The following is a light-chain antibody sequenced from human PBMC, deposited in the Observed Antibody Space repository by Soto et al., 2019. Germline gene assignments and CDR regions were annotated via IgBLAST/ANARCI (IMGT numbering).Light chain of an antibody. CDR1: SGDFGNYNY. CDR3: NSYTYTNTLPV. V-gene: IGLV2-14*03. CDR2: GVT. J-gene: IGLJ1*01. Sequence: QSVLTQPASVSGSPGQSITISCTGASGDFGNYNYVSWYQQHPGKAPQLLIYGVTNRPSGVSNRFSGSKSGNTASLTISRLQADDEAEYYGNSYTYTNTLPVFGTGTKVTVL.